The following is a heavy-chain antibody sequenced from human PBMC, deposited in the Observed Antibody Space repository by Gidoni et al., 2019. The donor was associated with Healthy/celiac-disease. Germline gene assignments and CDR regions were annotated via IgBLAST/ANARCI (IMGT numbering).Heavy chain of an antibody. CDR2: GNT. CDR3: ARDRLSRSPSDWYFDL. V-gene: IGHV1-3*01. J-gene: IGHJ2*01. D-gene: IGHD3-10*01. Sequence: GNTKYSQKFQGRVTITRDTSASTAYMELSSLRSEDTAVYYCARDRLSRSPSDWYFDLWGRGTLVTVSS.